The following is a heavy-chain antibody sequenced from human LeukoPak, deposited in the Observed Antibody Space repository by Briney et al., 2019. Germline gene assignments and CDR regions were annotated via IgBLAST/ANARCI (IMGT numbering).Heavy chain of an antibody. J-gene: IGHJ6*03. Sequence: SETLSLTCTVSGGSISSSSYYWGWIRQPPGKGLEWIGSIYYSGSTNYNPSLKSRVTISVDTSKNQFSLKLSSVTAADTAVYYCARTAARPTYYYYYMDVWGKGTTVTVSS. CDR1: GGSISSSSYY. D-gene: IGHD6-6*01. V-gene: IGHV4-39*07. CDR2: IYYSGST. CDR3: ARTAARPTYYYYYMDV.